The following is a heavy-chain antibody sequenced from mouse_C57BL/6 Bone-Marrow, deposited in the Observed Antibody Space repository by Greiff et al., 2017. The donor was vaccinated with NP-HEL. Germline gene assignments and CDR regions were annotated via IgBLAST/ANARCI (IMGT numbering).Heavy chain of an antibody. D-gene: IGHD1-1*01. CDR3: ARGGYYYGSREDYYAMDY. CDR1: GYTFTDYY. V-gene: IGHV1-26*01. Sequence: VQLQQSGPELVKPGASVKISCKASGYTFTDYYMNWVKQSHGKSLEWIGDINPNNGGTSYNQKFKGKATLTVDKSSSTAYMELRSLTSEDSAVYYCARGGYYYGSREDYYAMDYWGQGTSVTVSS. J-gene: IGHJ4*01. CDR2: INPNNGGT.